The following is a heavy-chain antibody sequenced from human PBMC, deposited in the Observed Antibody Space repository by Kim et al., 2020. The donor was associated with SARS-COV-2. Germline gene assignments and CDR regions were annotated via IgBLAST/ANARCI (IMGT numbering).Heavy chain of an antibody. V-gene: IGHV3-9*01. Sequence: GGSLRLSCAASGFTFDDYAMHWVRQAPGKGLEWVSGISWNSGSIGYADSVKGRFTISRDNAKNSLYLQMNSLRAEDTALYYCATLDSGIAAAANAFDIWGQGTMVTVSS. CDR1: GFTFDDYA. J-gene: IGHJ3*02. D-gene: IGHD6-13*01. CDR3: ATLDSGIAAAANAFDI. CDR2: ISWNSGSI.